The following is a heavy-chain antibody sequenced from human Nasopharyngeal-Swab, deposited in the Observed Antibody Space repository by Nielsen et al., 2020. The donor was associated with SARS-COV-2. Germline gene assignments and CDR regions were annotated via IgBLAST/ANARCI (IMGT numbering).Heavy chain of an antibody. J-gene: IGHJ4*02. CDR2: ISWNSGSI. Sequence: SLKISCAASGFTFDDYAMHWVRQAPGKGLEWVSGISWNSGSIGYADSVKGRFTISRDNAKNSLYLQMNSLRAEDTALYYCAKRLLSSGWYYFDYWGQGTLVTVSS. V-gene: IGHV3-9*01. CDR3: AKRLLSSGWYYFDY. D-gene: IGHD6-19*01. CDR1: GFTFDDYA.